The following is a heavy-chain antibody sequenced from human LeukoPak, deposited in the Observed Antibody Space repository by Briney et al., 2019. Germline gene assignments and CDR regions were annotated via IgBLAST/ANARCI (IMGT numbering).Heavy chain of an antibody. CDR1: GGSISSGSYY. D-gene: IGHD5-12*01. CDR3: ARSGSGYLRYYFDY. Sequence: SETLSLTCTVSGGSISSGSYYWSWIRQPAGKGLEWVGRIYTSGSTNYNPALKSRVTISVDTSKNQFSLKLSSVTAADTAVYYCARSGSGYLRYYFDYWGQGTLVTVSS. CDR2: IYTSGST. J-gene: IGHJ4*02. V-gene: IGHV4-61*02.